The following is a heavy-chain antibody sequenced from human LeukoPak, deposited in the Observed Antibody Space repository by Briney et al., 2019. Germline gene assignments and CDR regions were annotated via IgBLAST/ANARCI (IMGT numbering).Heavy chain of an antibody. V-gene: IGHV1-69*13. CDR1: GGTFSSYA. D-gene: IGHD3-10*01. CDR2: IIPIFGTA. Sequence: ASVKVSCKASGGTFSSYAISWVRQAPGQGLEWMGGIIPIFGTANYARKFQGRVTITADESTSTAYMELSSLRSEDTAVYYCASSTTTMVRGVIGPHNWFDPWGQGTLVTVSS. CDR3: ASSTTTMVRGVIGPHNWFDP. J-gene: IGHJ5*02.